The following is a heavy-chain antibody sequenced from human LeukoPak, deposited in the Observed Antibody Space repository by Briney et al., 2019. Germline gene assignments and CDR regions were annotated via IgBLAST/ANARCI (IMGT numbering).Heavy chain of an antibody. D-gene: IGHD3-10*01. Sequence: SETLSLTCTVSGGSISSSSYHWGWIRQPPGKGLEWIGSIYYSGSTYYNPSLKSRVTISVDTSKNQFSLKLSSVTAADTAVYYCARAPYYYGSGSYLNFDYWGQGTLVTVSS. J-gene: IGHJ4*02. CDR3: ARAPYYYGSGSYLNFDY. CDR1: GGSISSSSYH. V-gene: IGHV4-39*07. CDR2: IYYSGST.